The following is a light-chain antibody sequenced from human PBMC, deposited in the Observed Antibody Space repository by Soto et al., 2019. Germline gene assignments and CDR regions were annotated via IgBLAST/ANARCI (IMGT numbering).Light chain of an antibody. CDR2: DAS. Sequence: EIVFTQSPGTLPLSPGERATLSCRASQSFSSSYLAWYQQKPGQAPRLIIYDASNRATGIRARFSGSGSGAEFTLTISSLQSEDFAVYSCQHYNDRTLTFGGGTKVDIK. V-gene: IGKV3-15*01. J-gene: IGKJ4*01. CDR3: QHYNDRTLT. CDR1: QSFSSSY.